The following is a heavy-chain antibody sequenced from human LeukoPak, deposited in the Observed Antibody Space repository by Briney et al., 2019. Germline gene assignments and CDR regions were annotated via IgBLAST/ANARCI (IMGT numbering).Heavy chain of an antibody. D-gene: IGHD6-6*01. Sequence: GGSLRLSCAASGFTLSTSWMTWVRQAPGKGLEWVANIKQDGSEKFYVDSVKGRFTISRDNAKNSLDLQMSSLRVEDTAVYYCAGYSSSSLWSFQHWGQGTLVTVSS. J-gene: IGHJ1*01. CDR3: AGYSSSSLWSFQH. CDR2: IKQDGSEK. V-gene: IGHV3-7*01. CDR1: GFTLSTSW.